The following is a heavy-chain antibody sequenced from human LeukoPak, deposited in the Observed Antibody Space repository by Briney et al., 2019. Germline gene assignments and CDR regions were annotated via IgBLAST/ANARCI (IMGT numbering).Heavy chain of an antibody. Sequence: SETLSLTCTVSGGPISSYYWSWIRQPPGKGLEGIGDIYYSGSTNYNPSLKSRVTISVDTSKNQFSLKLSSVTAADTAVYYCARDVGYSYDFDYYYMDVWGKGTTVTVSS. CDR3: ARDVGYSYDFDYYYMDV. D-gene: IGHD5-18*01. J-gene: IGHJ6*03. CDR1: GGPISSYY. CDR2: IYYSGST. V-gene: IGHV4-59*01.